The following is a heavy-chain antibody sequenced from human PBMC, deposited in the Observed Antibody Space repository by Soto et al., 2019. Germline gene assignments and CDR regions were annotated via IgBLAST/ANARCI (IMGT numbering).Heavy chain of an antibody. J-gene: IGHJ4*02. CDR3: ASIEARTRAAGAIYYFDY. CDR2: INHSGST. CDR1: GGSFSGYY. D-gene: IGHD6-6*01. V-gene: IGHV4-34*01. Sequence: SXETLSLTFAVYGGSFSGYYWSLIRQPPGKGLEWIGEINHSGSTNYNPSLKSRVTISVDTSKNQFSLKLSSVTAADTAVYYCASIEARTRAAGAIYYFDYWGQGTLVTVYS.